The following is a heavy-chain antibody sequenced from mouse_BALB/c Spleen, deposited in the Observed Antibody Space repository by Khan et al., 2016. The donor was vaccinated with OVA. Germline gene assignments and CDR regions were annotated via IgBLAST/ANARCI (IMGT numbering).Heavy chain of an antibody. CDR2: INSDGDYT. CDR3: ASHLTGSFAY. V-gene: IGHV5-6*01. D-gene: IGHD4-1*01. CDR1: GFTFSTYG. J-gene: IGHJ3*01. Sequence: EVMLVESGGDLVKPGGSLRLSCAASGFTFSTYGMSWVRQPPDKRLEWVATINSDGDYTYYPDTVKGRFPISRNNAENTLYLQMSSLQSEDTAIYYCASHLTGSFAYWGQGTLVTVSA.